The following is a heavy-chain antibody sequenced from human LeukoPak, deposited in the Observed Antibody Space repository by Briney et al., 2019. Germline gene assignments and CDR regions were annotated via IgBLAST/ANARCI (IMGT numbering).Heavy chain of an antibody. J-gene: IGHJ3*01. Sequence: ASVKVSCKASGFTFINNGISWVRQAPGQGLEWMGWISSQNDNTNYAQKFQGRVTMTADTSTNTAYMEIRSLTSDDTAVYYCAKEGTRSHSQWAFDFWGQGTMVTVSS. V-gene: IGHV1-18*01. CDR2: ISSQNDNT. CDR1: GFTFINNG. D-gene: IGHD6-19*01. CDR3: AKEGTRSHSQWAFDF.